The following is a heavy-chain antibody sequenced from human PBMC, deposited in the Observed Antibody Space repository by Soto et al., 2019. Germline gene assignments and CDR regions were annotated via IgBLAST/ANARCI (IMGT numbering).Heavy chain of an antibody. CDR1: GYTFTGYY. V-gene: IGHV1-2*02. D-gene: IGHD2-8*01. CDR3: ARDFEFAVYCTNGVSYRLDY. Sequence: ASVKVSCKASGYTFTGYYMHWVRQAPGQGLEWMGWINPNSGGTNYAQKFQGRVTMTRDTSISTAYMELSRLRSDDTAVYYCARDFEFAVYCTNGVSYRLDYWGQGTLVTVSS. J-gene: IGHJ4*02. CDR2: INPNSGGT.